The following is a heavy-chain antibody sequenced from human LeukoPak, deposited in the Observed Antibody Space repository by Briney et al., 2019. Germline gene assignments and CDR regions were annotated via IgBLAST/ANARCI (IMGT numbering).Heavy chain of an antibody. J-gene: IGHJ4*02. Sequence: SETLSLTCTVSGGSIRSTNYYWGWIRQPPGKGLEWIGSIYYSGNTYRSPSLMSRVTISVDTSKNQFSLKLSSVTAADTAVYYCARAPHFFDTSGSRYYFDYWGQGALVTVSS. CDR2: IYYSGNT. CDR1: GGSIRSTNYY. CDR3: ARAPHFFDTSGSRYYFDY. V-gene: IGHV4-39*07. D-gene: IGHD3-22*01.